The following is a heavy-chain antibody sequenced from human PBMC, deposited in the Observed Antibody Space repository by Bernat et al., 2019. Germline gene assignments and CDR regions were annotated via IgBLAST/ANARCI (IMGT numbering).Heavy chain of an antibody. V-gene: IGHV3-30*01. CDR3: ARASHCSSTSCYVVGAGDYMDV. D-gene: IGHD2-2*01. J-gene: IGHJ6*03. CDR2: ISYDGSNK. Sequence: QVQLVESGGGVVQPGRSLRLSCAASGFTFSSYAMHWVRQAPGKGLEWVAVISYDGSNKYYADSVKGRFTISRDNSKNTLYLQMNSLRAEDTAVYYCARASHCSSTSCYVVGAGDYMDVWGKGTTVTVSS. CDR1: GFTFSSYA.